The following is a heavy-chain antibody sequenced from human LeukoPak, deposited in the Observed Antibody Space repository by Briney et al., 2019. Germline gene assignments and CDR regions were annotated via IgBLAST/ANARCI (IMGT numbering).Heavy chain of an antibody. D-gene: IGHD6-13*01. CDR2: ISYDGNNK. Sequence: GGSLRLSCAASEFSVGSNYMTWVRQAPGKGLEWVAVISYDGNNKYYADSVKGRFTISRDNSKNTLYLQMNSLRAEDTAVYYCARDKFYSSSYFDYWGQGTLVTVSS. V-gene: IGHV3-30*03. J-gene: IGHJ4*02. CDR3: ARDKFYSSSYFDY. CDR1: EFSVGSNY.